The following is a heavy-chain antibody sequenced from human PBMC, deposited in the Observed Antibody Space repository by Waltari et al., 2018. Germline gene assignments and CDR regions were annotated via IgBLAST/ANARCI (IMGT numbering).Heavy chain of an antibody. CDR3: AKVGYEDDAFDI. CDR2: IYSGGST. J-gene: IGHJ3*02. CDR1: GFTFSSYA. D-gene: IGHD2-15*01. V-gene: IGHV3-23*03. Sequence: EVQLLESGGGLVQPGGSLRLSCAASGFTFSSYAMSWVRQAPGKGLDGVSVIYSGGSTYYADSVKGRFTISRDNSKNTLYLQMNSLRAEDTAVYYCAKVGYEDDAFDIWGQGTMVTVSS.